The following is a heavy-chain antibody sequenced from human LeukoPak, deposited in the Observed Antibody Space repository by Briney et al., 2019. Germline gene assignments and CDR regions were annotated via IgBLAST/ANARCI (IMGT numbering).Heavy chain of an antibody. CDR1: GYTFTSYY. CDR3: ARIDPGYYGSGTSDY. J-gene: IGHJ4*02. CDR2: INPSGGST. D-gene: IGHD3-10*01. V-gene: IGHV1-46*01. Sequence: ASVKVSCKASGYTFTSYYIHWVRQAPGQGLEWMGIINPSGGSTSYAQKFQGRVTMTRDTSISTAYMELSRLRADDTAVYYCARIDPGYYGSGTSDYWGQGTLVTVSS.